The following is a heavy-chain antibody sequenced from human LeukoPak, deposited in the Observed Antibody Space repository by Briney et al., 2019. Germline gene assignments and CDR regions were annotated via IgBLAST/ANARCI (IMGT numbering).Heavy chain of an antibody. CDR2: ISGSGGST. J-gene: IGHJ4*02. V-gene: IGHV3-23*01. CDR3: AKRKRSSTSLYYFDY. Sequence: GGSLRLSYAASGFTFSSYAMSWVRQAPGKGLEWVSAISGSGGSTYYADSVKGRFTISRGNSKNTLYLQMNSLRAEDTAVYYCAKRKRSSTSLYYFDYWGQGTLVTVSS. CDR1: GFTFSSYA. D-gene: IGHD2-2*01.